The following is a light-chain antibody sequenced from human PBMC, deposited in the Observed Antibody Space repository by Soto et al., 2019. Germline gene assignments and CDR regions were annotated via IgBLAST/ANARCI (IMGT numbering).Light chain of an antibody. CDR3: QRYGSSPLYA. J-gene: IGKJ2*01. CDR2: GTS. Sequence: EIVLTQSPGTQSLSPGERATFSCRASQTVNSNYLAWYQHRPGLAPRLLIHGTSNRATGIPDRFSGSGSGTDFTLTISALEPEDFAVYYCQRYGSSPLYAFGQGTKLEIK. CDR1: QTVNSNY. V-gene: IGKV3-20*01.